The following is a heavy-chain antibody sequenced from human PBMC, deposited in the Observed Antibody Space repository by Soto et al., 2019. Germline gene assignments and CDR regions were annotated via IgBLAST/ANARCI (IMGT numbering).Heavy chain of an antibody. CDR2: ISAYNGNT. CDR3: ARDRDIVLMVYALNDAFDI. Sequence: ASLKVSCKASGYTFTSYGISWVRQAPGQGLEWMGWISAYNGNTNYAQKLQGRVTMTTDTSTSTAYMELRSLRSDDTAVYYCARDRDIVLMVYALNDAFDIWGQGTMVTVSS. V-gene: IGHV1-18*01. CDR1: GYTFTSYG. D-gene: IGHD2-8*01. J-gene: IGHJ3*02.